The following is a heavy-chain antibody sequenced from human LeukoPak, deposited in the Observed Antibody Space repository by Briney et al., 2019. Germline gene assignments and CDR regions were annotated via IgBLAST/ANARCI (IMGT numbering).Heavy chain of an antibody. J-gene: IGHJ4*01. Sequence: GGSLRLSCAASGFTFSNYWMHWVRHVPGKGLVWVSRSDGGGSSTSYADFVKGRFSISRDNAKSILYLQMNSLRAEDTAVYYCARGPGSSGGAYVGDYWGHGTLVTVSS. V-gene: IGHV3-74*01. D-gene: IGHD3-22*01. CDR3: ARGPGSSGGAYVGDY. CDR1: GFTFSNYW. CDR2: SDGGGSST.